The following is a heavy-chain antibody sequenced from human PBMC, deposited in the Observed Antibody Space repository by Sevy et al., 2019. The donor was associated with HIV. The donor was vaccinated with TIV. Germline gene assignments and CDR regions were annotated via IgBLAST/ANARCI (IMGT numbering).Heavy chain of an antibody. V-gene: IGHV3-7*01. CDR2: IRPDGSDK. Sequence: GGSLRLSCAASGFTFSPYWMTWVRQAPGKGLEWVANIRPDGSDKYYVDSVKGRFTISRDNAKNSLYLKMNSLRAGDTARYYCWRGVGLDCWGQGALVTVSS. CDR1: GFTFSPYW. D-gene: IGHD1-26*01. J-gene: IGHJ4*02. CDR3: WRGVGLDC.